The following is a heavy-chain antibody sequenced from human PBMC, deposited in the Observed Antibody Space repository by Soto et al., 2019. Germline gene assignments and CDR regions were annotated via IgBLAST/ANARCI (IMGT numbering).Heavy chain of an antibody. CDR1: GFTFSSYG. D-gene: IGHD3-10*01. CDR3: AKDLRAGYYYGMDV. CDR2: ISYDGSNK. V-gene: IGHV3-30*18. J-gene: IGHJ6*02. Sequence: GGSLRLSCAASGFTFSSYGMHWVRQAPGKGLEWVAVISYDGSNKYYADSVKGRFTISRDNSKNTLYLQMNSLRAEDTAVYYCAKDLRAGYYYGMDVWSQGTTVTVSS.